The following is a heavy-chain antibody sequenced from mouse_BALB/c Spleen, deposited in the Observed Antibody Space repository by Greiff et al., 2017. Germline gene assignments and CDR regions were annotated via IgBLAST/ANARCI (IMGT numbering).Heavy chain of an antibody. CDR2: ISSGSSTI. J-gene: IGHJ2*01. V-gene: IGHV5-17*02. D-gene: IGHD2-14*01. CDR1: GLTFSSFG. CDR3: ARPGYDRSFDY. Sequence: EVKLVESGGGLVQPGGSRKLSCAASGLTFSSFGMHWVRQAPEKGLEWVAYISSGSSTIYYADTVKGRFTISRDNPKNTLFLQMTSLRSEDTAMYYCARPGYDRSFDYWGQGTTLTVSS.